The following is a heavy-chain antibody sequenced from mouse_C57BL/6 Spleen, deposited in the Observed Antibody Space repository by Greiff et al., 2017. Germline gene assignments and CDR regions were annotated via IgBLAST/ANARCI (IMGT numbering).Heavy chain of an antibody. Sequence: QVQLQQPGAELVMPGASVKLSCKASGYTFTSYWMHWVKQRPGQGLEWIGEIDPSDSYTNYNQKFKGKSTLTVDKSSSTAYMQLSSLTSEDSAVYYCARAYYGSGYFDYWGQGTTLTVSS. CDR2: IDPSDSYT. J-gene: IGHJ2*01. D-gene: IGHD1-1*01. CDR1: GYTFTSYW. CDR3: ARAYYGSGYFDY. V-gene: IGHV1-69*01.